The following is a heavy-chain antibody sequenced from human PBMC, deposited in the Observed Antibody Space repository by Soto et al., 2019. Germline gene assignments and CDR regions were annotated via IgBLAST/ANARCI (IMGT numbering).Heavy chain of an antibody. CDR1: GYTFTGYG. V-gene: IGHV1-18*04. CDR2: ISGYNGNT. Sequence: QVQLVQSGAEVKTPGASVKGSCKASGYTFTGYGISWVRQAPGQGLEWMGWISGYNGNTNYAQKFPGRVTMTTDTAKSKDYMELRSLRSDDTAVYYCARVPRGAWYTHLPYWGQGTLVGVAS. D-gene: IGHD1-1*01. J-gene: IGHJ4*02. CDR3: ARVPRGAWYTHLPY.